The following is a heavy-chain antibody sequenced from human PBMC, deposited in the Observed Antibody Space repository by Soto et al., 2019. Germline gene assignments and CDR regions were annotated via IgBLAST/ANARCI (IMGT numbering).Heavy chain of an antibody. CDR2: IYWDDDK. Sequence: GSGPTLVNPTDTLTLTCTFSGFSLSTSGVGVGWIRQPPGKALEWLALIYWDDDKRYKTSLKTRLTITKDTSKNQVVLTMTNMDPVDTATSFCAYSGVGVWGNGYGCFDSRGKGTLVTVSS. D-gene: IGHD5-18*01. V-gene: IGHV2-5*02. J-gene: IGHJ4*02. CDR1: GFSLSTSGVG. CDR3: AYSGVGVWGNGYGCFDS.